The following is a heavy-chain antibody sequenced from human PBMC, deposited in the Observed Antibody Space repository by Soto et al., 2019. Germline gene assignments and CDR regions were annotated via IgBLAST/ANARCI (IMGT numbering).Heavy chain of an antibody. V-gene: IGHV4-59*01. D-gene: IGHD3-10*01. J-gene: IGHJ5*02. CDR2: IYYSGST. Sequence: PSETLSLTCTVSGGSISSYYWRWIRQPPGKGLEWIGYIYYSGSTNYNPSLKSRVTISVDTSKNQFSLKLSSVTAADTAVYYCARELVVRGVIYPIFGPWGQGTLVTVS. CDR1: GGSISSYY. CDR3: ARELVVRGVIYPIFGP.